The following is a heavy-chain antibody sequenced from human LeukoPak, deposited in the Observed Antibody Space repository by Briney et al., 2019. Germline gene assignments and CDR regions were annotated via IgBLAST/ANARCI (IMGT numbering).Heavy chain of an antibody. V-gene: IGHV1-18*01. CDR1: GYTFTSYP. Sequence: VASVKVSCKASGYTFTSYPISWVRQAPGQGLEWMGWVSVYNSNTKYAQNVQGRVTMTTDRSTSTAYMELSSLRSEDTAVYYCARDPSERPTVTTLDYWGQGTLVTVSS. CDR2: VSVYNSNT. D-gene: IGHD4-17*01. J-gene: IGHJ4*02. CDR3: ARDPSERPTVTTLDY.